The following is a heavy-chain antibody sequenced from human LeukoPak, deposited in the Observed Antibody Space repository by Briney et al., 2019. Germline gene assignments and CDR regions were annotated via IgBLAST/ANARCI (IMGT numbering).Heavy chain of an antibody. Sequence: SGPTLVKPTQTLTLTCTFSGFSLSTSGVGVGWIRQPPGKALEWLALIYWNDDKRYSPSLKSRLTITKDTPKNQVVLTMTNMDPVDTATYYCAHKNTASSQDAFDIWGQGTMVTVSS. V-gene: IGHV2-5*01. D-gene: IGHD5-18*01. CDR2: IYWNDDK. CDR3: AHKNTASSQDAFDI. CDR1: GFSLSTSGVG. J-gene: IGHJ3*02.